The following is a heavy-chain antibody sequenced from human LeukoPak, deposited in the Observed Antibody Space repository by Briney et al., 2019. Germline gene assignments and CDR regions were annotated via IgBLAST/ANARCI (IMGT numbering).Heavy chain of an antibody. J-gene: IGHJ4*02. CDR2: IKQDGSEK. V-gene: IGHV3-7*01. D-gene: IGHD3-22*01. Sequence: GGSLRLSCVASGFTFSSYWMSWVRQAPGKGLEWVANIKQDGSEKYYVDSVKGRFTISRDNAKNSLYLQMNSLRAEDTAVYYCARSSHNAYFYDTMNSSFDCWGQGTLVTVSS. CDR3: ARSSHNAYFYDTMNSSFDC. CDR1: GFTFSSYW.